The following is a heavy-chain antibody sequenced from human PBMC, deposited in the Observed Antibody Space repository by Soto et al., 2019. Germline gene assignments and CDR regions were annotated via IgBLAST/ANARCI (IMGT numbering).Heavy chain of an antibody. V-gene: IGHV4-31*03. Sequence: QVQLQESGPGLVKPSQTLSLTCTVSGGSISSGGYYWSWIRQHPGKGLEWIGYIYYSGSTYYNPSLKSRFTISVDTSKNQFSLKLSSVTAADTAVYYCASQNVEMAAVDYWGQGTLVTVSS. CDR1: GGSISSGGYY. CDR2: IYYSGST. CDR3: ASQNVEMAAVDY. D-gene: IGHD2-15*01. J-gene: IGHJ4*02.